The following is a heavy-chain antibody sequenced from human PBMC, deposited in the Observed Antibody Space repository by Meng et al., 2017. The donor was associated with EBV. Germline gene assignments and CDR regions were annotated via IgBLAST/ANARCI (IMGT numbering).Heavy chain of an antibody. CDR1: GYTFTGYY. V-gene: IGHV1-2*06. J-gene: IGHJ4*02. CDR2: INPNSGGT. D-gene: IGHD6-19*01. CDR3: ARVGIAVAGTGDY. Sequence: GELVQSGAGGKKPGAPRKVPCKASGYTFTGYYMHWVRTAPGQGLEWMGRINPNSGGTNYAQKFQGRVTMTRDTSISTAYMELSRLRSDDTAVYYCARVGIAVAGTGDYWGQGTLVTVSS.